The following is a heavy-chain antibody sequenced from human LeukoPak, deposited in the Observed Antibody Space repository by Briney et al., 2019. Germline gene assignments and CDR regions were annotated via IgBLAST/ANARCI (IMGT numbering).Heavy chain of an antibody. CDR3: ARGHPSAEPPDY. Sequence: ASVTVSCKASGYTFTDYYIHWVRQVPGQGLEYMGWINPNTGGASYAQRFRDRVTMSVDTSITTVYMELSRLTGDDTAVYYCARGHPSAEPPDYWGQGDLVTVSS. CDR1: GYTFTDYY. J-gene: IGHJ4*02. D-gene: IGHD1-14*01. V-gene: IGHV1-2*02. CDR2: INPNTGGA.